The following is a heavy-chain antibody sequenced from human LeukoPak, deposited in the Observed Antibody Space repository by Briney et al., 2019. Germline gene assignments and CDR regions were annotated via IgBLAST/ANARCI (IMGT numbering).Heavy chain of an antibody. CDR2: SYYSGST. CDR1: GGSISSSSYY. Sequence: SETLSLTCTVSGGSISSSSYYWGWIRQPPGTGLEWIGSSYYSGSTYYNPSLKSRVTVSVDTSKNQFSLKLSSVTAADTAVYYCARGPDYVWGSYRQGSYYFDYWGQGTLVTVSS. D-gene: IGHD3-16*02. J-gene: IGHJ4*02. V-gene: IGHV4-39*01. CDR3: ARGPDYVWGSYRQGSYYFDY.